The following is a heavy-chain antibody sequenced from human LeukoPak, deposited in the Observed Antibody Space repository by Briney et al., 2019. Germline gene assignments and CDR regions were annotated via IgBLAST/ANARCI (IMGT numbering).Heavy chain of an antibody. V-gene: IGHV1-18*01. CDR2: ISAYNGNT. D-gene: IGHD3-9*01. Sequence: ASVKVSCKASGYTFTSYGISWVRQAPGQGLEWMGWISAYNGNTNYAQKLQGRVTMTTDTSTSTAYMELRSLRSDDTAVYYCARGPWVRYFDWLSLFDYRGQGTLVTVSS. J-gene: IGHJ4*02. CDR3: ARGPWVRYFDWLSLFDY. CDR1: GYTFTSYG.